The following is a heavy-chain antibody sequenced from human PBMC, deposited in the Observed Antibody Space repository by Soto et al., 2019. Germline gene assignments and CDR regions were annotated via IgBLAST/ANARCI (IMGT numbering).Heavy chain of an antibody. CDR2: ISYDGSNK. D-gene: IGHD4-4*01. Sequence: QVQLVESGGGVVQPGRSLRLSCAASGFTFSSYAMHWVHQVPGKGLEWVAVISYDGSNKYYADSVKGRFTISRDNSKNXLYLQMNSLRAEDTAVYYCARPLWRDDYNWGYFDLWGRGTLVTVSS. CDR3: ARPLWRDDYNWGYFDL. CDR1: GFTFSSYA. J-gene: IGHJ2*01. V-gene: IGHV3-30-3*01.